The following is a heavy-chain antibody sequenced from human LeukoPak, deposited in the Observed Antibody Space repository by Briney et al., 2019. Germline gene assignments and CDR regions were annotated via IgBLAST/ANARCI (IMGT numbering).Heavy chain of an antibody. CDR1: GGSISTKNW. CDR2: IFYTGGI. V-gene: IGHV4-4*02. Sequence: PSETLSLTCAVSGGSISTKNWWHWVRQSPGKGLEWIGEIFYTGGINYNPSLKSRVTMSVDTSNNQFSLNVNSVTAADTAIYYCAREVAAGSYKGFDYRGQGILVTVSS. J-gene: IGHJ4*02. CDR3: AREVAAGSYKGFDY. D-gene: IGHD6-19*01.